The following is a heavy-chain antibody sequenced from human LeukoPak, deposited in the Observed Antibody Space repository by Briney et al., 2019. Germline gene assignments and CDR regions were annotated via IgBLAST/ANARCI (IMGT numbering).Heavy chain of an antibody. J-gene: IGHJ6*03. CDR2: ISGRGGNT. V-gene: IGHV3-23*01. CDR1: GFTFSSYA. CDR3: ARDRFHSHIVGAKGYYYMDV. Sequence: GGSLRLSCAASGFTFSSYAMSWVRQAPGKGLEWVAGISGRGGNTYYADSVKGRFTISRDNAKNSLYLQMNSLRAEDTAVYYCARDRFHSHIVGAKGYYYMDVWGKGTTVTVSS. D-gene: IGHD1-26*01.